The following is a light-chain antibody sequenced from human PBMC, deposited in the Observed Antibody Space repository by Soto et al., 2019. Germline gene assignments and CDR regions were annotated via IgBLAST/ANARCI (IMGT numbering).Light chain of an antibody. CDR3: SSYTSSSTLV. J-gene: IGLJ1*01. CDR1: SSDVGGYNY. Sequence: QSALTQPASGSGSPGQSITISCTGTSSDVGGYNYVSWYQQHPGKAPILMIYDVSNRPSGVSNRFSGSKSGNTASLTISGLQAEDEADYYCSSYTSSSTLVFGTGTKLTVL. V-gene: IGLV2-14*01. CDR2: DVS.